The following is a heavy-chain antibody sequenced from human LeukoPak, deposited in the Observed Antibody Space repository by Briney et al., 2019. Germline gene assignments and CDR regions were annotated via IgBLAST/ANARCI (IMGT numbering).Heavy chain of an antibody. J-gene: IGHJ6*03. Sequence: SETLSLTCTVSGGSVSSHYWTWIRQPAGTGLEYIGRICPSGSTNYNPSLKGRVTMAIDTSKTQFSLRLSSVTAADTAVYYCARAYCSNTFCYEGFNNYYYYMDVWGKGTTVTVSS. CDR1: GGSVSSHY. V-gene: IGHV4-4*07. D-gene: IGHD2-2*01. CDR2: ICPSGST. CDR3: ARAYCSNTFCYEGFNNYYYYMDV.